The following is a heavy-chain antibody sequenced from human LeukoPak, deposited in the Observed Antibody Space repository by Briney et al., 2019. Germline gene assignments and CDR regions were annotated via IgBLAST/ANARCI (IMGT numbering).Heavy chain of an antibody. J-gene: IGHJ4*02. CDR3: ASEFSV. V-gene: IGHV4-61*02. CDR2: IYTSGST. Sequence: PSETLSLTCTVSGGSISSGSYYWSWIRQPAGKGLEWIGRIYTSGSTNYNPSLKSRVTMSVDTSKNQVSLKLSSVTAADTAIYYCASEFSVWGQGILVTVSS. D-gene: IGHD5/OR15-5a*01. CDR1: GGSISSGSYY.